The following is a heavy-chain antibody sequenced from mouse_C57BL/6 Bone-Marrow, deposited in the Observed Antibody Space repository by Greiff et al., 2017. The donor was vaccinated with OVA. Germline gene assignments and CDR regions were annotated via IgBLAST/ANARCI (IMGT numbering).Heavy chain of an antibody. Sequence: QVQLQQPGAELVRPGSSVKLSCKASGYTFTSYWMDWVKQRPGQGLEWIGNIYPSDSETHYNQKFQDKATLTVDKSSSTAYMQLSSLTSEDSAVYYCARDSSGFADWGQGTLVTVSA. V-gene: IGHV1-61*01. J-gene: IGHJ3*01. CDR3: ARDSSGFAD. D-gene: IGHD3-2*02. CDR1: GYTFTSYW. CDR2: IYPSDSET.